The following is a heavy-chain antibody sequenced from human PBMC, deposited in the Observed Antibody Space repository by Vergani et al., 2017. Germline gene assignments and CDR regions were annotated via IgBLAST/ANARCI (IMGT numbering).Heavy chain of an antibody. CDR3: TGLLDYYYYGMDV. J-gene: IGHJ6*02. V-gene: IGHV3-15*01. Sequence: EVQPVESGGGLVKPGGSLRLSCTTSGCTFSSAWMSWVRQAPGKGLEWVARIRPKTDGETTDYAAPVKGRFTISRDDSKSIAYLQMNSLKTEDTAVYYCTGLLDYYYYGMDVWGQGTTVTVSS. CDR1: GCTFSSAW. D-gene: IGHD3-22*01. CDR2: IRPKTDGETT.